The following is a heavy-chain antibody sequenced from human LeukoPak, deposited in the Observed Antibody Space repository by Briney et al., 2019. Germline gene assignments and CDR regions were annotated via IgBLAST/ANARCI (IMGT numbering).Heavy chain of an antibody. CDR1: GGSISSYY. V-gene: IGHV4-59*08. D-gene: IGHD2-2*01. CDR3: ASAYCSSTSCYPHDWYFDL. Sequence: SETLSLTCTVSGGSISSYYWSWIRQPPGKGLEWIGYIYYSGSTNYNPSLKSRVTISVDTSKNQFSLKLSSVTAADTAVYYCASAYCSSTSCYPHDWYFDLWGRGTLVTVSS. J-gene: IGHJ2*01. CDR2: IYYSGST.